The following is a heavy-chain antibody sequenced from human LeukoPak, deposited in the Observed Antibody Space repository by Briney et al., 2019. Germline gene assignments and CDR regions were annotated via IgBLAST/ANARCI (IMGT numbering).Heavy chain of an antibody. D-gene: IGHD5-12*01. J-gene: IGHJ4*02. CDR2: INYSGST. Sequence: SETLSLTCAVYGGSFSGYYWTWIRQPPGKGLEWIGEINYSGSTNYNPSLKSRVTISVDTSKNQFSLKLSSVTAADTAVYYCARIHVASQYWGQGTLVTVSS. CDR3: ARIHVASQY. V-gene: IGHV4-34*01. CDR1: GGSFSGYY.